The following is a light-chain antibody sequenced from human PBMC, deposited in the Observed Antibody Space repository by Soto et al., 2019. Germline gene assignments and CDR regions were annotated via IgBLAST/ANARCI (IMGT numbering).Light chain of an antibody. CDR2: DVN. J-gene: IGLJ2*01. Sequence: QSALTQPASVSGSPGQSITISCTGTSSDVGAYNYVSWYQQHPGKAPKLMIYDVNNRPSGVSNRFSGSKSGNTASLTISGLQADDEADYYCCSYTTSSTGVFGGGTKLTVL. CDR3: CSYTTSSTGV. CDR1: SSDVGAYNY. V-gene: IGLV2-14*03.